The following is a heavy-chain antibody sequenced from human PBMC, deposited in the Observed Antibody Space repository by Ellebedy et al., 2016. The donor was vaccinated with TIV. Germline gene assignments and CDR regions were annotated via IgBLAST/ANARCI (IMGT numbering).Heavy chain of an antibody. V-gene: IGHV1-69*13. CDR2: LIPMYGKT. D-gene: IGHD3-10*01. CDR1: GVTFSRYA. CDR3: ARGEYRNWFDP. Sequence: AASVKVSCKASGVTFSRYAVSWVRQAPGQGLEWMGTLIPMYGKTHYAQKLHGRVTIAPDESTNTAFMELSSLKSEDTAIYYCARGEYRNWFDPWGQGTLVTVSS. J-gene: IGHJ5*02.